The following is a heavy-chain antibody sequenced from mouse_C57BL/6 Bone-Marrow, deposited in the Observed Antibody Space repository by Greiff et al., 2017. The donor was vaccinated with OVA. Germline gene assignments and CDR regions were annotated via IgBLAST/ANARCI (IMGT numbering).Heavy chain of an antibody. CDR3: ARQDYYGSSYGFAY. CDR1: GFTFSSYG. Sequence: EVKLQESGGDLVKPGGSLKLSCAASGFTFSSYGMSWVRQTPDKRLEWVATISSGGSYTYYPDSVKGRFTIPRDNAKNTLYLQMSSLKSEDTAMYYCARQDYYGSSYGFAYWGQGTLVTVSA. D-gene: IGHD1-1*01. V-gene: IGHV5-6*01. J-gene: IGHJ3*01. CDR2: ISSGGSYT.